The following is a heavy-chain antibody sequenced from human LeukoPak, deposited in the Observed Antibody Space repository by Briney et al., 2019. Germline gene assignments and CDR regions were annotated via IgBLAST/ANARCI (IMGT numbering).Heavy chain of an antibody. J-gene: IGHJ4*02. Sequence: KPSETLSLTCAVYGGSFNGYYWSWIRQPPGKGLEWIGEINHSGSTNYSPSLKSRVTLSVDTSKNQFSLRLSSVTAADTAVYYCARRTIGGVIAYWGQGTLVTVSS. CDR1: GGSFNGYY. D-gene: IGHD3-16*02. CDR3: ARRTIGGVIAY. V-gene: IGHV4-34*01. CDR2: INHSGST.